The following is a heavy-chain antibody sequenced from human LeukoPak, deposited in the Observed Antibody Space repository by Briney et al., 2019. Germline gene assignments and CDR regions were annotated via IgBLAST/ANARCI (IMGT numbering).Heavy chain of an antibody. CDR1: GYTFTSYD. J-gene: IGHJ6*02. V-gene: IGHV1-8*01. Sequence: GASVTVSCKASGYTFTSYDINWVRQAPGQGLEWMGWMNPNSGNTGYAQKFQGRVTMTRNTSISTAYMELSSLRSEDTAVYYCARWHNRDYYYGMDVWGQGTTVTVSS. CDR2: MNPNSGNT. D-gene: IGHD1/OR15-1a*01. CDR3: ARWHNRDYYYGMDV.